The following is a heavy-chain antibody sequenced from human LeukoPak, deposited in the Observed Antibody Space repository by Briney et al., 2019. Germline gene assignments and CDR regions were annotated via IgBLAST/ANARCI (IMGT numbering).Heavy chain of an antibody. CDR2: IKQDGSEK. J-gene: IGHJ3*01. V-gene: IGHV3-7*01. D-gene: IGHD2-2*01. CDR1: RFTSSSYW. CDR3: ARTEYCSPTSCKYASF. Sequence: HGGSLRLSSAASRFTSSSYWMSWVREAPGKGLERGANIKQDGSEKYYADSVKGRFTLSRDNAKNTLYLQMNRLTADDTPVYYSARTEYCSPTSCKYASFWGQGTMVTVSS.